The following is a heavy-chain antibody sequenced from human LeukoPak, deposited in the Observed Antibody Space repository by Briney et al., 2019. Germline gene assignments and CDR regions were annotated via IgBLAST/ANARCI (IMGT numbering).Heavy chain of an antibody. CDR2: IYHSGNT. V-gene: IGHV4-4*02. Sequence: PSETLSLTCAVSGDSISSSHWWSWVRQSPGQGLEWIGEIYHSGNTNYNPSLKSRAAISLDKSSNQFSLRLTSVTAADTAMYFCAREEMPGKFDYWGQGTLVTVSS. J-gene: IGHJ4*02. CDR1: GDSISSSHW. CDR3: AREEMPGKFDY. D-gene: IGHD1-26*01.